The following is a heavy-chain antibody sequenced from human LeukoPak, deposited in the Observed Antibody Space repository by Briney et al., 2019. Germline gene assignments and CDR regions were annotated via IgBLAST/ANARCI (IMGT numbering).Heavy chain of an antibody. Sequence: GGSLRLSCAASGFTVSSNYISWVRQAPGKGLEWVSVIYTGGTTYYADSVKGRFTISRDNSKNTVYLDMNSLRAEDTAVYYCARAVDIVATTPFDLWGQGTMVTVSS. D-gene: IGHD5-12*01. CDR3: ARAVDIVATTPFDL. J-gene: IGHJ3*01. CDR2: IYTGGTT. V-gene: IGHV3-66*01. CDR1: GFTVSSNY.